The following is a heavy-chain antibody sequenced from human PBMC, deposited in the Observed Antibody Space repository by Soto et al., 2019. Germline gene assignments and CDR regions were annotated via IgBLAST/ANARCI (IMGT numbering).Heavy chain of an antibody. V-gene: IGHV3-23*01. CDR3: ANNSLEGTQYYYYMDV. Sequence: GSLRLSCTASGFTFSNYAMSWVRQAPGKGLEWVSTFSSSGGGTYYADSVKGRFTISRDNSKNTLYLQMNSLRAEDTAVYYCANNSLEGTQYYYYMDVCGKGSTVTVSS. J-gene: IGHJ6*03. D-gene: IGHD4-4*01. CDR1: GFTFSNYA. CDR2: FSSSGGGT.